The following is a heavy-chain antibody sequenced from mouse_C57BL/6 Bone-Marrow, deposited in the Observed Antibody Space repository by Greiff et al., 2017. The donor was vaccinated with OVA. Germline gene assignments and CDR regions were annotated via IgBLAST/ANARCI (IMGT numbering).Heavy chain of an antibody. J-gene: IGHJ3*01. CDR1: GYTFTSYW. CDR3: ARGNWAWFAY. Sequence: QVHVKQPGAELVRPGSSVKLSCKASGYTFTSYWMHWVKQRPIQGLEWIGNIDPSDSETHYNQKFKDKATLTVDKSSSTAYMQLSSLTSEDSAVYYCARGNWAWFAYWGQGTLVTVSA. V-gene: IGHV1-52*01. CDR2: IDPSDSET. D-gene: IGHD4-1*01.